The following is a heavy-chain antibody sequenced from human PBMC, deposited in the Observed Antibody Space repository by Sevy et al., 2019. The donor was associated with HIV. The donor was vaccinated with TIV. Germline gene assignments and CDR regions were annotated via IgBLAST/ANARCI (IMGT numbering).Heavy chain of an antibody. J-gene: IGHJ4*02. V-gene: IGHV1-18*01. Sequence: ASVKVSCKASGYTFTSYGISWVRQAPGQGLEWMGWISAYNGNTNYAQKLQGRVTMTIDTSTSTAYMELRSLRSDDTAVYYCARDHRGFLEWLGSSDYWGQGTLVTVSS. CDR3: ARDHRGFLEWLGSSDY. CDR2: ISAYNGNT. D-gene: IGHD3-3*01. CDR1: GYTFTSYG.